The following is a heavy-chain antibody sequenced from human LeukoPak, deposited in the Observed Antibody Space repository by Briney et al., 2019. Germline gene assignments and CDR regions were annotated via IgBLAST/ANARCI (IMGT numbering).Heavy chain of an antibody. CDR3: AGNGVTMIVVVPPLGY. J-gene: IGHJ4*02. Sequence: PGGSLRLPCAASGFTFSSYAMSWVRQAPGKGLEWVSAISGSGGSTYYADSVKGRFTISRDNSKNTLYLQMNSLRAEDTAVYYCAGNGVTMIVVVPPLGYWGQGTLVTVSS. CDR2: ISGSGGST. V-gene: IGHV3-23*01. CDR1: GFTFSSYA. D-gene: IGHD3-22*01.